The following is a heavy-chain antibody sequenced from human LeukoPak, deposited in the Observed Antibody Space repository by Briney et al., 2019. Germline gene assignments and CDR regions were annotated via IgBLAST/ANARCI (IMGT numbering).Heavy chain of an antibody. CDR3: ARGYDSSGYGY. D-gene: IGHD3-22*01. CDR1: GGSFRGYY. J-gene: IGHJ4*02. V-gene: IGHV4-34*01. CDR2: INHSGST. Sequence: SQTLSLTCAVWGGSFRGYYWIWIRQPPAKGLEWIGEINHSGSTNYNPSLQSRVTISVDTSTNQFYLKLSSVTSADTAVYYCARGYDSSGYGYWGQGTLVTVSS.